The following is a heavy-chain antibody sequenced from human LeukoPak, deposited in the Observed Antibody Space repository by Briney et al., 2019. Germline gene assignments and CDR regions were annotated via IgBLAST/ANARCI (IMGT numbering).Heavy chain of an antibody. J-gene: IGHJ4*02. CDR3: ARDLLSSGDY. CDR1: GGSISSYY. V-gene: IGHV4-59*01. Sequence: SETLSLTCTVSGGSISSYYWSWIRQPPGKGPEWIGCMFYSGTTNYNPSLKSRVTISVDTSKNQFSLKLSSVTAADTAVYYCARDLLSSGDYWGQGTLVTVSS. CDR2: MFYSGTT.